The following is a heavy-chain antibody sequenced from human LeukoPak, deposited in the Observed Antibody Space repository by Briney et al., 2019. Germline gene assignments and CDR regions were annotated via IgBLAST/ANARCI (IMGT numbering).Heavy chain of an antibody. D-gene: IGHD5-18*01. V-gene: IGHV1-46*01. Sequence: ASVKVSCKAPGYTFTSYYMHWVRQAPGQGLEWMGIINPMGCNTSYAQKFQSRVTMTRDTSTSTLKMELSSLRSEITREYSSGRAWDIAMVKTVMNYYYMDVWGKGTTVTVSS. CDR2: INPMGCNT. CDR1: GYTFTSYY. CDR3: GRAWDIAMVKTVMNYYYMDV. J-gene: IGHJ6*03.